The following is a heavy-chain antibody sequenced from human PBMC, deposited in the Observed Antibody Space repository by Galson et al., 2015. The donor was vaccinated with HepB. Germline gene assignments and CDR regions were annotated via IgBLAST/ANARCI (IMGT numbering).Heavy chain of an antibody. CDR3: ARDLGGGGCYRFDH. D-gene: IGHD2-15*01. Sequence: SLRLSCAASGFTFSSYSMNWVRQAPGKGLEWVSSISSSSSYIYYADSVKGRFTISRDNAKNSLYLQMNSLRAEDTAVYYCARDLGGGGCYRFDHWGQGTPVTVSS. CDR1: GFTFSSYS. V-gene: IGHV3-21*01. CDR2: ISSSSSYI. J-gene: IGHJ4*02.